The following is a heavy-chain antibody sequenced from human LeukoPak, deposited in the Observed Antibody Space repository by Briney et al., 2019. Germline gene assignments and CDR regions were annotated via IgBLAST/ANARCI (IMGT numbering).Heavy chain of an antibody. J-gene: IGHJ4*02. Sequence: GGSLRLSCAASGFTFSTYAMNWVRQAPGKGLEWVSGIVGSGGSTYYADSVKGQFTISRDNSKNTLYLQMNSLRAEDTAVYYCAKDLGFWSPHRYDYWGQGTLVTVSS. CDR3: AKDLGFWSPHRYDY. CDR1: GFTFSTYA. CDR2: IVGSGGST. V-gene: IGHV3-23*01. D-gene: IGHD3-3*01.